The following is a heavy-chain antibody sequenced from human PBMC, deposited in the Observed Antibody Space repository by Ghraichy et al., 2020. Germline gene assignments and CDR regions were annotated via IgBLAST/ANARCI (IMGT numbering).Heavy chain of an antibody. CDR2: IFHSGDT. Sequence: SETLSLTCTVSGGAISSGGYYWSWIRQHPGKGLEWIGYIFHSGDTYYNSSLKSRISISADTSKNQFSLRLSSVTAADTAVYYFAKYYSSTRGRLHGWGQGTMVTVSS. D-gene: IGHD4-11*01. J-gene: IGHJ3*01. CDR1: GGAISSGGYY. CDR3: AKYYSSTRGRLHG. V-gene: IGHV4-31*03.